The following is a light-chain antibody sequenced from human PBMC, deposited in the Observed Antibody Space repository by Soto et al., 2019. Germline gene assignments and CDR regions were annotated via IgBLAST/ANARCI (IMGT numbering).Light chain of an antibody. J-gene: IGKJ1*01. CDR3: QQYNSYSPT. CDR1: QSISSW. V-gene: IGKV1-5*01. Sequence: DIQMTQSPSTLSASVGDRVTITGRASQSISSWLAWYQQKKGKAPKILIYDASSLESGVPSRFRGSGSGTEFTLTISRLQPDDFETYYCQQYNSYSPTFGQGTKVDIK. CDR2: DAS.